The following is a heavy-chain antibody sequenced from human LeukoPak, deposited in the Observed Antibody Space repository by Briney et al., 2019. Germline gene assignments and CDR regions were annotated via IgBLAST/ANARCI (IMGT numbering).Heavy chain of an antibody. CDR3: AREMYCSGGSCYGDLDY. CDR1: GFTFSSYS. V-gene: IGHV3-21*01. J-gene: IGHJ4*02. Sequence: GGSLRLSCAASGFTFSSYSMNWVRQAPGKGLEWVSSISSSSSYIYYADSVKGRFTISRDNAKNSLYLQMNSLRAEDTAVYYCAREMYCSGGSCYGDLDYWGQGTLVTVS. D-gene: IGHD2-15*01. CDR2: ISSSSSYI.